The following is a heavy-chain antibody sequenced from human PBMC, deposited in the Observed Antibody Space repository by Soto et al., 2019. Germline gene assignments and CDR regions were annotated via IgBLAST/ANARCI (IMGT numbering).Heavy chain of an antibody. CDR2: ISSSSSTI. V-gene: IGHV3-48*01. CDR3: ARGRSVAGLDY. CDR1: GFTFSSYS. D-gene: IGHD6-19*01. J-gene: IGHJ4*02. Sequence: EVQLVESGGGLVQPGGSLRLSCEASGFTFSSYSMNWVRQAPGKGLEWVSYISSSSSTIYYTDSVKGRFTISRDNAKNSLYLQMNSLRAEDTAVYYCARGRSVAGLDYWGQGTLVTVSS.